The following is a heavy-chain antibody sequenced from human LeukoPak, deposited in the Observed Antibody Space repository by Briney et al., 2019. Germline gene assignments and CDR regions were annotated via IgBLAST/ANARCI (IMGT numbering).Heavy chain of an antibody. D-gene: IGHD3-3*01. CDR3: AKGYDFWSGYYTAFDY. Sequence: GGSLRLSCTVSGFTVSSNSMSWVRQAPGKGLEWVSFIYSDNTHYSDSVKGRFTISRDNSKNTLYLQMNSLRAEDTAVYYCAKGYDFWSGYYTAFDYWGQGTLVTVSS. CDR1: GFTVSSNS. V-gene: IGHV3-53*01. CDR2: IYSDNT. J-gene: IGHJ4*02.